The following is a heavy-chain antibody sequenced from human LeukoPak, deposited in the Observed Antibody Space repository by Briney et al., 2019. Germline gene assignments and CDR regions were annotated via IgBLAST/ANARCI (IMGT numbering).Heavy chain of an antibody. J-gene: IGHJ4*02. D-gene: IGHD3-3*01. Sequence: PGRSLRLSCAASGFTFSSYAMHWVRQAPGKGLEWVAVISYDGSNKYYADSVKGRFTISRDNSKNTLYLQMNSLRAEDTAVYYCARGSDFWSGYSRRVFDYWGQGTLVTVSS. V-gene: IGHV3-30-3*01. CDR1: GFTFSSYA. CDR2: ISYDGSNK. CDR3: ARGSDFWSGYSRRVFDY.